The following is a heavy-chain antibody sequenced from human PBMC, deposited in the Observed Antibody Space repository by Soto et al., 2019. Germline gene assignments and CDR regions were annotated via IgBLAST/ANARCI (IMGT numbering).Heavy chain of an antibody. Sequence: GASVKVSCKASGYTSADFGISWVRQAPGQGLEWMGWVSGNNGASNPAPKVQGRITMTLDTSTGVSYMALRSLRSDDTAIYYCVRVQKYFRVNGNWFDSWGQGTLVTVSS. CDR1: GYTSADFG. V-gene: IGHV1-18*04. D-gene: IGHD2-2*01. J-gene: IGHJ5*01. CDR3: VRVQKYFRVNGNWFDS. CDR2: VSGNNGAS.